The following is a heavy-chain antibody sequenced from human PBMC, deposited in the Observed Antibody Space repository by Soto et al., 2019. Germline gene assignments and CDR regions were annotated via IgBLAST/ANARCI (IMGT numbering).Heavy chain of an antibody. CDR3: ATYLLYGSGSYYPALIYYFDY. J-gene: IGHJ4*02. Sequence: GASVKVSCKASGGTFSSYAISWVRQAPGQGLEWMGGIIPIFGTANYAQKFQGRVTITADESTSTAYMELSSLRSEDTAVYYCATYLLYGSGSYYPALIYYFDYWGQGTLVTVSS. CDR2: IIPIFGTA. D-gene: IGHD3-10*01. V-gene: IGHV1-69*13. CDR1: GGTFSSYA.